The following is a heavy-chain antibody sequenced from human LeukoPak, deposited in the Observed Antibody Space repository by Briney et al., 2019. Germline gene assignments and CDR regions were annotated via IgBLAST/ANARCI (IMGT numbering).Heavy chain of an antibody. CDR1: GYSISSGYY. D-gene: IGHD1-26*01. V-gene: IGHV4-38-2*01. Sequence: PSETLSLTCAVSGYSISSGYYWGWIRQPPGKGLEWIGSIYHSGSTYYNPSLKSRVTISRDMSKNQFSLRLSSVTAADTAVYYCAGQVGYFDYWGQGTLVTVSS. CDR2: IYHSGST. CDR3: AGQVGYFDY. J-gene: IGHJ4*02.